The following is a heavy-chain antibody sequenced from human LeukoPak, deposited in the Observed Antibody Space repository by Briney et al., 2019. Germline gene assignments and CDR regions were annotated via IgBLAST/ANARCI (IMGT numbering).Heavy chain of an antibody. CDR2: ISGSGGST. CDR3: AKRRRDTSSGYYSDY. CDR1: GFTFSSYA. J-gene: IGHJ4*02. Sequence: PGGSLRLSCAASGFTFSSYAMSWVRQAPGKGLEWVSAISGSGGSTYYADSVKGRFTISRDNSKNTLYLQMNSLRAEDTAVYYCAKRRRDTSSGYYSDYWGQGTLVTVSS. D-gene: IGHD3-22*01. V-gene: IGHV3-23*01.